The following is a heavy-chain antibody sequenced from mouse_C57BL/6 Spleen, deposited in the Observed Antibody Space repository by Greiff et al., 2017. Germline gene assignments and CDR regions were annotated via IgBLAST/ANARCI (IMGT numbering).Heavy chain of an antibody. CDR1: GYTFTSYW. CDR2: IDPSDSYT. Sequence: VQLQQPGAELVKPGASVKLSCKASGYTFTSYWMQWVKQRPGQGLEWIGEIDPSDSYTNYNQKFKGKATLTVDTSSSTAYMQLSSLTSEDSAVYYCARSRQLRSPMDYWGQGTSVTVSS. J-gene: IGHJ4*01. D-gene: IGHD3-2*02. CDR3: ARSRQLRSPMDY. V-gene: IGHV1-50*01.